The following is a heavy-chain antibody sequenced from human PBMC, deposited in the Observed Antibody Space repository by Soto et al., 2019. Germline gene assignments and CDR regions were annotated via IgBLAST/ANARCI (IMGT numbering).Heavy chain of an antibody. CDR3: SRGGSNYYRPGAYGMDV. V-gene: IGHV3-30-3*01. CDR2: ISYDESSK. CDR1: GFTFSSSA. D-gene: IGHD3-22*01. J-gene: IGHJ6*02. Sequence: QVQLVESGGGVVQPGRSLRLSCAASGFTFSSSAMHWVRQAPGKGLEWVAVISYDESSKYYADSVKGRFTISRDNSKNTLYLQMNSLRGWDQAGYYWSRGGSNYYRPGAYGMDVWGQGTTVTVSS.